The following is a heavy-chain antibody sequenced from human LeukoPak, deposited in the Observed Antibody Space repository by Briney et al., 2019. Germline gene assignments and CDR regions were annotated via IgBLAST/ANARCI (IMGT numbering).Heavy chain of an antibody. Sequence: ASVKVSCKASGYTFTNHGITWVRQAPGQGLEWMGWISAYNGDTKYAQKLQGRVTMTTDTSTNTAYMELRSLRSDDTAVYYCARDPSNSSGFHPHSDYWGQGTLVTASS. J-gene: IGHJ4*02. CDR3: ARDPSNSSGFHPHSDY. CDR1: GYTFTNHG. CDR2: ISAYNGDT. D-gene: IGHD3-22*01. V-gene: IGHV1-18*01.